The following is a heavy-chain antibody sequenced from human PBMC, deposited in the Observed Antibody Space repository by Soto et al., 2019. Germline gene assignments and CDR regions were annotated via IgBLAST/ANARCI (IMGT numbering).Heavy chain of an antibody. V-gene: IGHV3-48*02. CDR3: ATRSNTFDK. J-gene: IGHJ4*02. CDR1: VFTFTRYS. Sequence: PVGSLRLSCASSVFTFTRYSMNWVRHAPGKWLEWVSYISSSSSLIYYAGSVKGRFTVSRDNAKNSLYLQMNSLRDEDTAVYYCATRSNTFDKGGQGNRVTV. D-gene: IGHD5-18*01. CDR2: ISSSSSLI.